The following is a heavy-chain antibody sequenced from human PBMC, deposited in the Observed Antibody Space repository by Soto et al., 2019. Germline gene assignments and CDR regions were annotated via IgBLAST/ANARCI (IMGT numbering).Heavy chain of an antibody. CDR3: ARGINYYDSSGDSWFDP. V-gene: IGHV4-30-2*01. D-gene: IGHD3-22*01. CDR2: IYHTGTT. J-gene: IGHJ5*02. CDR1: SGSVKSGSYY. Sequence: SETLSLTCTVSSGSVKSGSYYWSWLRQPPGKGLEWIGYIYHTGTTYYNMSLKSRVTISVDRSKNQFSLKLSSVTAADTAVYYCARGINYYDSSGDSWFDPWGQGTLVTSPQ.